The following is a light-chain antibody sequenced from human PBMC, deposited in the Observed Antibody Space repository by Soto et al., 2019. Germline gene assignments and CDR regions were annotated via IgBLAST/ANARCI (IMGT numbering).Light chain of an antibody. CDR1: TSNIGHNY. Sequence: QSVLTQPPSVSAAPGQTVTISCSGGTSNIGHNYVSWYQQLPGTAPTLLIYGNDKRPSGIHDRFSGSKSGTSATLAITGLQTGDEADYYCATWDTNLSAVFGGGTKVTVL. CDR3: ATWDTNLSAV. J-gene: IGLJ3*02. V-gene: IGLV1-51*01. CDR2: GND.